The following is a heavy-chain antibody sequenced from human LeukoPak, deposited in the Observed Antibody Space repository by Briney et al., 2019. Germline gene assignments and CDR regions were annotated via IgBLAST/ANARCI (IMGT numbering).Heavy chain of an antibody. Sequence: SETLSLTCAVYGGSFSGYYWSWIRQPPGKGLEWIGEINHSGSTNYNPSLKSRVTISVDTSKNQFSLKLSSVTATDTAVYYCARQGSYYYGSGSYQFDYWGQGTLVTVSS. CDR2: INHSGST. V-gene: IGHV4-34*01. CDR1: GGSFSGYY. D-gene: IGHD3-10*01. J-gene: IGHJ4*02. CDR3: ARQGSYYYGSGSYQFDY.